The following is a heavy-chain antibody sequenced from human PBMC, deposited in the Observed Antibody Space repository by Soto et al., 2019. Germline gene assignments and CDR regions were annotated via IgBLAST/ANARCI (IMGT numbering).Heavy chain of an antibody. Sequence: GESLKISCKGSGYYFPSYWIGWVRQMPGKGLEWMGIFYPGDSDTRYSPSFQGQVTISADRSISTAYLQWSSLRAEDTAVYYCARGHGTGLYGSSWSPRYWGQGTLVTVSS. V-gene: IGHV5-51*01. CDR1: GYYFPSYW. D-gene: IGHD6-13*01. CDR3: ARGHGTGLYGSSWSPRY. J-gene: IGHJ4*02. CDR2: FYPGDSDT.